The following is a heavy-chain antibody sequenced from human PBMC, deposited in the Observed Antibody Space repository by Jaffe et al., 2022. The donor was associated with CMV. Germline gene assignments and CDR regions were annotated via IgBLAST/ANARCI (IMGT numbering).Heavy chain of an antibody. Sequence: EVQLVESGGGLVKPGGSLRLSCAASGFTFSSYSMNWVRQAPGKGLEWVSSISSSSSYIYYADSVKGRFTISRDNAKNSLYLQMNSLRAEDTAVYYCARDSSGWSPEWAFDIWGQGTMVTVSS. CDR2: ISSSSSYI. CDR3: ARDSSGWSPEWAFDI. D-gene: IGHD6-19*01. CDR1: GFTFSSYS. J-gene: IGHJ3*02. V-gene: IGHV3-21*01.